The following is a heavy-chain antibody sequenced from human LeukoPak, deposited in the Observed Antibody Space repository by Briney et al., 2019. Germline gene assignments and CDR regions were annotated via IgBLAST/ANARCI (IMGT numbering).Heavy chain of an antibody. CDR3: ARRLVTAGITDFFDS. CDR1: GFTFSDYS. V-gene: IGHV3-23*01. CDR2: ISPAGDST. D-gene: IGHD2-2*01. Sequence: PGGSLILSCTASGFTFSDYSMSWVRQAPGAGLEWVSAISPAGDSTTDADSVKGRFTISRDNSKSTLYLQMNGLTAEDTALYYCARRLVTAGITDFFDSWGQGTLVSVSS. J-gene: IGHJ4*02.